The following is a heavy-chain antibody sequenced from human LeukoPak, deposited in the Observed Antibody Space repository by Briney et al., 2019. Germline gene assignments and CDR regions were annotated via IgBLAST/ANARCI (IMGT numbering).Heavy chain of an antibody. Sequence: PSETLSLTCAVSGGSISSGGYSWSWIRQPPGKGLEWIGYIYHSGSTYYNPSLKSRVTISVDRSKNQFSLKLSSVTAADTAVYYCARSYDILTGSPPGCWGQGTLVTVSS. D-gene: IGHD3-9*01. CDR1: GGSISSGGYS. J-gene: IGHJ4*02. CDR2: IYHSGST. V-gene: IGHV4-30-2*01. CDR3: ARSYDILTGSPPGC.